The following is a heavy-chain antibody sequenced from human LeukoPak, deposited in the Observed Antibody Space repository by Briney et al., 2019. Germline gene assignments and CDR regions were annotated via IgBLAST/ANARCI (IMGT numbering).Heavy chain of an antibody. CDR3: ARVSAEQVVTAILGGIDY. D-gene: IGHD2-21*02. J-gene: IGHJ4*02. V-gene: IGHV3-21*01. CDR2: ISSSSRYI. CDR1: GFTFSGYS. Sequence: GGSLRLSCAASGFTFSGYSMNWVRQAPGKGLEWVSSISSSSRYIFYADSVKGRFTISRDNAKNSLYLQMNSLGAEDTAVYYCARVSAEQVVTAILGGIDYWGRGTLVTVSS.